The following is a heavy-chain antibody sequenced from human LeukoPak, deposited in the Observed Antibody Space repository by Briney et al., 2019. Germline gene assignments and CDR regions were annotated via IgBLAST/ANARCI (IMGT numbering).Heavy chain of an antibody. D-gene: IGHD2-15*01. V-gene: IGHV4-4*02. CDR3: VKNGPWSLEY. J-gene: IGHJ4*02. CDR1: GDSVSSANW. CDR2: IYQGVTA. Sequence: SGTLSLTCGVSGDSVSSANWWSWVRQPPGKGLEWIGEIYQGVTATYNPSLNSRVSISVDKSRNQLPLRLNSVTAADTAVYYCVKNGPWSLEYWGQGSLVAVSS.